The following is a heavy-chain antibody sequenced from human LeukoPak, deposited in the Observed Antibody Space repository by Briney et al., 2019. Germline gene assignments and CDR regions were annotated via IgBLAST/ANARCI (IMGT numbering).Heavy chain of an antibody. CDR3: ARRRDYYDSSGYYRYFDY. CDR1: GGSISSSNW. J-gene: IGHJ4*02. CDR2: IYHSGST. V-gene: IGHV4-4*02. Sequence: SETLSLTCAVSGGSISSSNWWSWVRQPPGKGLEWIGEIYHSGSTNYNPSLKSRVTISVDKSKNQFSLKLSSVTAADTAVYYCARRRDYYDSSGYYRYFDYWGQGTLVTVSS. D-gene: IGHD3-22*01.